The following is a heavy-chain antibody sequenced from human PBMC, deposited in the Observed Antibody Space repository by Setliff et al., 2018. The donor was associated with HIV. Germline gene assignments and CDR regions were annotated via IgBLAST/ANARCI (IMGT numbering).Heavy chain of an antibody. J-gene: IGHJ3*01. CDR3: ARQDHSSVNTGSLYAFDV. V-gene: IGHV1-2*06. D-gene: IGHD2-8*02. Sequence: ASVKVSCKASGYTFTAYYIHWVRQAPGHELQLMGRIEPSSGGTNYIQKFQGRVTITRDTSIYTVYMELTGLTSGDTAVYYCARQDHSSVNTGSLYAFDVWGQGTMVTVSS. CDR2: IEPSSGGT. CDR1: GYTFTAYY.